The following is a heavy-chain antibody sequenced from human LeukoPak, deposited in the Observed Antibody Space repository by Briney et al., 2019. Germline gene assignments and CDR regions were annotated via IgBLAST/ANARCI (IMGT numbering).Heavy chain of an antibody. J-gene: IGHJ5*02. D-gene: IGHD6-19*01. CDR1: GYTFTTYS. CDR2: INPNSGGT. Sequence: GASVKVSCKASGYTFTTYSIHWVRQAPGQGLEWMGWINPNSGGTNYAQKFQGRVTMTRDTSISTAYMELSRLRSDDTAVYYCARARKGRSSGWYGASHWFDPWGQGALVTVSS. V-gene: IGHV1-2*02. CDR3: ARARKGRSSGWYGASHWFDP.